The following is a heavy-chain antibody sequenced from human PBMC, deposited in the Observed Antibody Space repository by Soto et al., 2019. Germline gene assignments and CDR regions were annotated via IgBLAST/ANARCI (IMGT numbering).Heavy chain of an antibody. J-gene: IGHJ4*02. D-gene: IGHD3-16*01. Sequence: SETLSLTCTVSGGSISSGGYYWSWVRQPPGKGLEWIGYIYYSGSTNYNPSLKSRVTISVDTSKNQFSLKLSSVTAADTAVYYCARRYGGNFDYWGQGTLVTVSS. CDR1: GGSISSGGYY. CDR2: IYYSGST. V-gene: IGHV4-61*08. CDR3: ARRYGGNFDY.